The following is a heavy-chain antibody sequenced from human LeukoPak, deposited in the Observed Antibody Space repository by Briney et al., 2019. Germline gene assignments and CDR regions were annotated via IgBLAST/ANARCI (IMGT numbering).Heavy chain of an antibody. Sequence: GGSLRLSCAASGFTFSSYWMSWVRQAPGKGLEWEANINKDGGEKYYVDSVKGRFTISRDNAKNSLYLQMNSLRADDTAVYYCVKDSPPRYSGSPPAYWGQGTLVTVSS. D-gene: IGHD1-26*01. J-gene: IGHJ4*02. CDR3: VKDSPPRYSGSPPAY. CDR2: INKDGGEK. CDR1: GFTFSSYW. V-gene: IGHV3-7*03.